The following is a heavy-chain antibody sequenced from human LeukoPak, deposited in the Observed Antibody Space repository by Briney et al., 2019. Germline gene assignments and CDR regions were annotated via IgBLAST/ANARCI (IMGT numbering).Heavy chain of an antibody. D-gene: IGHD5-12*01. CDR2: INWNGGST. CDR1: GFTSDDYG. V-gene: IGHV3-20*04. J-gene: IGHJ4*02. Sequence: GGSLRLSCAASGFTSDDYGLSWVRQAPGKGLEWVSGINWNGGSTGYADSVKGRFTISRDNAKNYLYLQMNSLRAEDTALYYCARVTYYDSLYYFDYWGQGTLVTVSS. CDR3: ARVTYYDSLYYFDY.